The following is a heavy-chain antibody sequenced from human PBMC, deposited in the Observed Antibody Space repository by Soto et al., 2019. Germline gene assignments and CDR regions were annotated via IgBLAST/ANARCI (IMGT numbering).Heavy chain of an antibody. Sequence: GGSLRLSCAASGFTFSSYSMNWVRQAPGKGLEWVSSISSSSSYIYYADSVKGRFTISRDNAKNSLYLQMNSLRAEDTAVYYCASDNYDILTGGSYYFDYWGQGTLVTVSS. CDR1: GFTFSSYS. V-gene: IGHV3-21*01. J-gene: IGHJ4*02. CDR3: ASDNYDILTGGSYYFDY. CDR2: ISSSSSYI. D-gene: IGHD3-9*01.